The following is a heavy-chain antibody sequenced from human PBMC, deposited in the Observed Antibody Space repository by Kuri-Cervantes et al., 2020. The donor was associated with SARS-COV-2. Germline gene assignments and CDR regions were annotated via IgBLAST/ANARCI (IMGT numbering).Heavy chain of an antibody. CDR3: ARARWGSGWTYYYYGMDV. CDR1: GGSFSGYY. CDR2: INHSGST. D-gene: IGHD6-19*01. J-gene: IGHJ6*02. Sequence: SETLSLTCAVYGGSFSGYYWSWIRQPPGKGLEWIREINHSGSTNYNPSLKSRVTISVDTPKNQFSLKLSSVTAADTAVYYCARARWGSGWTYYYYGMDVRGQGTTVTVSS. V-gene: IGHV4-34*01.